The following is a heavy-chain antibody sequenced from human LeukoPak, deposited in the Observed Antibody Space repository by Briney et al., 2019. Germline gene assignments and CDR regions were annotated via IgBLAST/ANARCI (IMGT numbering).Heavy chain of an antibody. D-gene: IGHD6-25*01. V-gene: IGHV3-21*01. Sequence: PGGSLRPSCAASGFTFSSYSMNWVRQAPGKGLEWVSSITSSSSHMYYANSLKGRFTISRDNAKNSLYLQMNSLRAEDTAVYYCARDSAHPYWYFDLWGRGTLVTVSS. CDR2: ITSSSSHM. CDR1: GFTFSSYS. CDR3: ARDSAHPYWYFDL. J-gene: IGHJ2*01.